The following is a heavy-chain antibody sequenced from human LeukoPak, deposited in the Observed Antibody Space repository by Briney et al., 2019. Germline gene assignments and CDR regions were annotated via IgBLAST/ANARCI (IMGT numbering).Heavy chain of an antibody. CDR2: INPDGSTT. J-gene: IGHJ4*02. V-gene: IGHV3-74*01. D-gene: IGHD3-10*01. CDR1: GFTFSNYW. CDR3: AKDLHYGSADY. Sequence: GGSLRLSCAASGFTFSNYWMHWVRQDPGKRLVWVSFINPDGSTTNYADSVNGRFTISRDNAKNALYLQMNSLRAEDTAVYYCAKDLHYGSADYWGQGTLVTVSS.